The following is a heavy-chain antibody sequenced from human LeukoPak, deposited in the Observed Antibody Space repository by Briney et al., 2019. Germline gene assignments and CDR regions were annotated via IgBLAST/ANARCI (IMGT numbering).Heavy chain of an antibody. J-gene: IGHJ4*02. CDR2: IIPIFGTA. D-gene: IGHD4-11*01. V-gene: IGHV1-69*13. Sequence: SVKVSCKASGGTFSSYAISWVRQAPGQGLEWMGGIIPIFGTANYAQKFQGRVAITADESTSTAYMELSSLRSEDTAVYYCALSVVDYSNYFDYWGREPWSPSPQ. CDR1: GGTFSSYA. CDR3: ALSVVDYSNYFDY.